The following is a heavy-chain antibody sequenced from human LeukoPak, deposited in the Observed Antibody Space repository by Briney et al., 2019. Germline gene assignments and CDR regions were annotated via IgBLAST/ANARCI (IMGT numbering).Heavy chain of an antibody. CDR1: GYTFTSYG. D-gene: IGHD6-13*01. J-gene: IGHJ4*02. V-gene: IGHV1-8*02. Sequence: ASVKVSCKASGYTFTSYGISWVRQATGQGLEWMGWMNPNSGKTGSAQKFQGRVTMTRNTSISTTYMELSSLRSEDTAVYFCARGGSGSSWYDYWGQGTVVTVSS. CDR2: MNPNSGKT. CDR3: ARGGSGSSWYDY.